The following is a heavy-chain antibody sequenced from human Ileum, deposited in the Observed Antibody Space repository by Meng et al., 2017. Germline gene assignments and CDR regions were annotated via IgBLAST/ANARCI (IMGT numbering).Heavy chain of an antibody. D-gene: IGHD4-17*01. CDR3: TTEGLRCHNN. CDR1: GFTFSSYS. J-gene: IGHJ4*02. CDR2: IASDGSGA. V-gene: IGHV3-74*01. Sequence: EVQLVESGGGLVPPGSSLRLSCAASGFTFSSYSMFWVRPAPGKGLVWVSRIASDGSGAGYADFVKGRFTISRHNANNTLYLQMNSLKTEDSAIYYCTTEGLRCHNNWGQGTLVTVSS.